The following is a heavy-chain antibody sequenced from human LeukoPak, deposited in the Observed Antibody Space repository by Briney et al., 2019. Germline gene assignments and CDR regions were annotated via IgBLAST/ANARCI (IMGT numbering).Heavy chain of an antibody. CDR1: EFSFSSYS. CDR2: ISSSSSWI. J-gene: IGHJ4*02. V-gene: IGHV3-21*01. D-gene: IGHD1-26*01. Sequence: PGGSLRLSCAASEFSFSSYSMNWVRQAPGKGLEWVSSISSSSSWIFYADSVKGRFTISRDNAKKSLFLQMNSLRAEDTAVYYCAREPRSYGFDYWGQGTLVTVSS. CDR3: AREPRSYGFDY.